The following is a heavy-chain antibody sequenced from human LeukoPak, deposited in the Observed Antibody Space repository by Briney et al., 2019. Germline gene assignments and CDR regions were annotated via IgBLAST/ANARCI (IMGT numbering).Heavy chain of an antibody. CDR2: ISAYNGNT. Sequence: GASVKVSCKASGYTFTSYGISWVRQAPGQGLEWMGWISAYNGNTNYAQKLQGRVTMTTDTSTSTACMELRSLRSDDTAVYYCARQGTVVPDDYWGQGTLVTVSS. D-gene: IGHD3/OR15-3a*01. V-gene: IGHV1-18*01. J-gene: IGHJ4*02. CDR3: ARQGTVVPDDY. CDR1: GYTFTSYG.